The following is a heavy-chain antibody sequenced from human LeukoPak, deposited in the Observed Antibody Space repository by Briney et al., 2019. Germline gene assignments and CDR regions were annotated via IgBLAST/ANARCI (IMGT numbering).Heavy chain of an antibody. Sequence: SETLSLTCTVSGGSISIISYYWGWIRQPPGKGLEWIGSIYYSGATYYNPSLKGRLTISVDTSQTQFSLKLSSVTAADTAVYYCARPSSGYYFGIVNWGQGTLVTVSS. CDR3: ARPSSGYYFGIVN. CDR1: GGSISIISYY. V-gene: IGHV4-39*01. D-gene: IGHD3-22*01. CDR2: IYYSGAT. J-gene: IGHJ4*02.